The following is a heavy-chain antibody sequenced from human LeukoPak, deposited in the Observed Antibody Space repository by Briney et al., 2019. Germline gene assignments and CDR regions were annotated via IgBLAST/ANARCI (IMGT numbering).Heavy chain of an antibody. CDR2: IYYSGNT. D-gene: IGHD3-10*01. CDR3: ASRDLYDSGTYDN. V-gene: IGHV4-39*01. Sequence: PSETLSLTCGVSANSIRSSRYFWTWSRQPPGKGLEWIGAIYYSGNTRYNASLQSRVTISADTSKNQFALRLSSVTAADTAVYYCASRDLYDSGTYDNWGQGILVTVSS. J-gene: IGHJ4*02. CDR1: ANSIRSSRYF.